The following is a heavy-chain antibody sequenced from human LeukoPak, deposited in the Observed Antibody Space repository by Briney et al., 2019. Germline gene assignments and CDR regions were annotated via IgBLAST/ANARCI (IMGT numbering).Heavy chain of an antibody. CDR1: GGSFSGYY. Sequence: SETLSLTCAVYGGSFSGYYWSWIRQPPGKGLEWIGEINHSGSTNYNPSLKSRVTISVDTSKNQFSLKLSSVTAADTAVYYCARGTVDYGGNSYFDFDYWGQGTLVTVSS. CDR2: INHSGST. D-gene: IGHD4-23*01. V-gene: IGHV4-34*01. J-gene: IGHJ4*02. CDR3: ARGTVDYGGNSYFDFDY.